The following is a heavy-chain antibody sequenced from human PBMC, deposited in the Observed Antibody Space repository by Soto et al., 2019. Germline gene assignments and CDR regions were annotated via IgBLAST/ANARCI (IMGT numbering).Heavy chain of an antibody. D-gene: IGHD3-10*01. CDR1: GFSLSTSGVG. J-gene: IGHJ3*02. CDR2: ICWDDDK. Sequence: QITLKESGPTLVKPTQTLTLTCTFSGFSLSTSGVGVGWIRQPPGKALEWLALICWDDDKRYSPSLKSRLTITKDTSKNQVVLTMTNMDPVDTATYYCSHRRGVWGSGSYLLDAFDIWGQGTMVTVSS. CDR3: SHRRGVWGSGSYLLDAFDI. V-gene: IGHV2-5*02.